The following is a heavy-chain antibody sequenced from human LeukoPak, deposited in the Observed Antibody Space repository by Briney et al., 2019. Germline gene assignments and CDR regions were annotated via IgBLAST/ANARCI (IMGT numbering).Heavy chain of an antibody. V-gene: IGHV3-7*01. Sequence: GVTLRLYCEGSGFSFSSYWMSWVRQAPGKGLEWVANIKLDGSEKRYVDSVKGRFTISRDNAKNSLYLQMNSLRAEDTAVYYCAREGGSGWYSGWFDPWGQGTLVTVSS. D-gene: IGHD6-19*01. CDR1: GFSFSSYW. J-gene: IGHJ5*02. CDR2: IKLDGSEK. CDR3: AREGGSGWYSGWFDP.